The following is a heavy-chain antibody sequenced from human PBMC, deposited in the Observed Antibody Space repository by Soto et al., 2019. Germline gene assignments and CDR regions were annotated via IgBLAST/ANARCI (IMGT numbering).Heavy chain of an antibody. CDR3: AKGDVLRYFDWLLSFDY. V-gene: IGHV3-23*01. Sequence: GGSLRLSCAASGFTFSSYAMSWVRQAPGKGLEWVSAISGSGGSTYYADSVKGRFTISRDSSKNTLYLQMNSLRAEDTAVYYCAKGDVLRYFDWLLSFDYWGQGTMVTVYS. CDR2: ISGSGGST. CDR1: GFTFSSYA. J-gene: IGHJ4*02. D-gene: IGHD3-9*01.